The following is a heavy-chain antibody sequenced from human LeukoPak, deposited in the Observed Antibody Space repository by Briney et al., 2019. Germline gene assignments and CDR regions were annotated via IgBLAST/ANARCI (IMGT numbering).Heavy chain of an antibody. J-gene: IGHJ6*03. Sequence: SETLSLTCTVSGGSISSYYWSWIRQPPGKGLEWIGYIYYSGSTNYNPSLKSRVTISVDTSKNQFSLKLSSVTAADTAVYYCARVAHDFWSGYPYYYYMDVWGKGTTVTVSS. V-gene: IGHV4-59*01. CDR3: ARVAHDFWSGYPYYYYMDV. D-gene: IGHD3-3*01. CDR1: GGSISSYY. CDR2: IYYSGST.